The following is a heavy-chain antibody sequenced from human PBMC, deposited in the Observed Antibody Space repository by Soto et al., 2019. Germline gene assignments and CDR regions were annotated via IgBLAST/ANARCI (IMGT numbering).Heavy chain of an antibody. CDR1: SGSISRYY. CDR2: ISYSRST. D-gene: IGHD1-1*01. V-gene: IGHV4-59*08. Sequence: QVQLQESGPGLVKPSETLSLTCTVSSGSISRYYWTWIRQPPGKGLEWIGYISYSRSTNYNHSLKIRVTRSAGTSKNQFSLKLSSVTAADTAVYYCASRVRIDAFDIWGQGTMVTVSS. J-gene: IGHJ3*02. CDR3: ASRVRIDAFDI.